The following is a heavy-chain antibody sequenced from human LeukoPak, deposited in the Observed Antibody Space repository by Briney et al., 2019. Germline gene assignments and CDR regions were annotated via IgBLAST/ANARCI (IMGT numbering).Heavy chain of an antibody. CDR3: AKDRTTVTTIA. CDR2: ISYDGSNK. V-gene: IGHV3-30*18. CDR1: GFTLSSYG. J-gene: IGHJ5*02. D-gene: IGHD4-17*01. Sequence: GGSLRLSCAASGFTLSSYGMHWVRQAPGKGLEWVAVISYDGSNKYYADSVKGRFTISRDNSKNTLYLQMNSLRAEDTAVYYCAKDRTTVTTIAWGQGTLVTVSS.